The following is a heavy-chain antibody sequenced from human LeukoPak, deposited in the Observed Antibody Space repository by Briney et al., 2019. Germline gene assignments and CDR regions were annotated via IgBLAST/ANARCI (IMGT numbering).Heavy chain of an antibody. CDR1: GGTFSSYA. V-gene: IGHV1-69*13. J-gene: IGHJ1*01. D-gene: IGHD3-9*01. CDR3: ARESPVLRYFDYKRGYFQH. Sequence: VKVSCKASGGTFSSYAISWVRQAPGQGLEWMGGIIPIFGTANYAQKFQGRVTITAGESTSTAYMELSSLRSEDTAVYYCARESPVLRYFDYKRGYFQHWGQGTLVTVSS. CDR2: IIPIFGTA.